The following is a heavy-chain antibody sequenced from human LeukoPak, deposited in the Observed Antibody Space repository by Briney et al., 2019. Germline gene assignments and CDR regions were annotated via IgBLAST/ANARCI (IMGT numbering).Heavy chain of an antibody. D-gene: IGHD3-3*01. J-gene: IGHJ6*02. V-gene: IGHV3-30*18. CDR3: AKVGGYYYYYGMDV. CDR1: GFTFSSYG. CDR2: ISYDGSNK. Sequence: GGSLRLSCAASGFTFSSYGIHWVRQAPGKGLEWVAVISYDGSNKYYADSVKGRFTISRDNSKNTLYLQMNSLRAEDTAVYYCAKVGGYYYYYGMDVWGQGTTVTVSS.